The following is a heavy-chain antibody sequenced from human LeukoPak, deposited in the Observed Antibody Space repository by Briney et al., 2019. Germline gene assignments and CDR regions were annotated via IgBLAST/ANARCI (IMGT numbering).Heavy chain of an antibody. D-gene: IGHD6-19*01. CDR2: IIEGGDVK. CDR3: ARVGRNGWDFDH. V-gene: IGHV3-7*01. Sequence: PGGSLRVSCAASGFTFSAYWMTWVRQAPGKGLAWVANIIEGGDVKYYVDSVRGRFTISRDNTKNSLYLQMTSLRADDTAVYYCARVGRNGWDFDHWGQGTLVTVSS. J-gene: IGHJ4*02. CDR1: GFTFSAYW.